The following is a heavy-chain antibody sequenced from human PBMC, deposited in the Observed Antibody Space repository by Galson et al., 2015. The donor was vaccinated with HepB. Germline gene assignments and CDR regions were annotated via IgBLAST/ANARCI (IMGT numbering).Heavy chain of an antibody. V-gene: IGHV4-39*01. J-gene: IGHJ4*02. CDR1: GGSISSSSYY. CDR3: ARMRRYSYGPGGFDY. CDR2: IYYSGST. Sequence: TLSLTCTVSGGSISSSSYYWGWIRQPPGKGLEWIGSIYYSGSTYYNPSLKSRVTISVDTSKNQFSLKLSSVTAADTAVYYCARMRRYSYGPGGFDYWGQGTLVTVSS. D-gene: IGHD5-18*01.